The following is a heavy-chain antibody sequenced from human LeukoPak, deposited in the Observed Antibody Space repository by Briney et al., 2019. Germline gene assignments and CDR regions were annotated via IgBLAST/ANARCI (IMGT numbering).Heavy chain of an antibody. V-gene: IGHV3-9*01. J-gene: IGHJ4*02. Sequence: HTGGSLRLSCAVSGFSFDDYAMHWVRQAPGKGLEWVAGINWNSNSIGYADSVKGRFTISRDSAKNSLYLHMNSLRSEDTALYYCAKDQDDDHDDPFFDYWGQGTLVTVSS. CDR2: INWNSNSI. D-gene: IGHD1-1*01. CDR3: AKDQDDDHDDPFFDY. CDR1: GFSFDDYA.